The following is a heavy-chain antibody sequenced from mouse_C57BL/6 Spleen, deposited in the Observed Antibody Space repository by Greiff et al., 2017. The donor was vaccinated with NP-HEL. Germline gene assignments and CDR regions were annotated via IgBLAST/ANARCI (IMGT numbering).Heavy chain of an antibody. V-gene: IGHV5-15*01. D-gene: IGHD1-1*01. CDR3: AREGYGSSYGGWFAY. J-gene: IGHJ3*01. CDR2: ISNLAYSI. Sequence: DVKLVESGGGLVQPGGSLKLSCAASGFTFSDYGMAWVRQAPRKGPEWVAFISNLAYSIYYADTVTGRFTISRENAKNTLYLEMSSLRSEDTAMYYCAREGYGSSYGGWFAYWGQGTLVTVSA. CDR1: GFTFSDYG.